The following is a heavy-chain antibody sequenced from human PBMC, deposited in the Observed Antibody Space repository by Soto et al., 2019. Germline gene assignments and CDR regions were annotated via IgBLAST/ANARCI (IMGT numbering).Heavy chain of an antibody. Sequence: SQTLSLTFAISGDSVSSNSAALNWIRQSPSRGLEWLGRTYYRSKWYNDYAVSVKSRITINPDTSKNQFSLQLNSVTPEDTAVYYCARDGTESAEYSSSSPPYCYYGMDVWGQGTTVTVSS. V-gene: IGHV6-1*01. CDR2: TYYRSKWYN. J-gene: IGHJ6*02. CDR3: ARDGTESAEYSSSSPPYCYYGMDV. CDR1: GDSVSSNSAA. D-gene: IGHD6-6*01.